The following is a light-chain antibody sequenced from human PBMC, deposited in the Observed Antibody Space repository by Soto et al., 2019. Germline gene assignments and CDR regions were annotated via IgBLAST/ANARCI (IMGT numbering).Light chain of an antibody. CDR3: SSYTSTSTPGV. V-gene: IGLV2-14*01. CDR2: EVS. Sequence: QSALTQPASVSGSPGQSITIFCSGTSSDVGAYKFVSWYRHHPGKAPQVMIYEVSNRPSGVSNRFSGSKSGNTASLTISGLQPEDEGDYYCSSYTSTSTPGVFGGGTQLTVL. J-gene: IGLJ7*01. CDR1: SSDVGAYKF.